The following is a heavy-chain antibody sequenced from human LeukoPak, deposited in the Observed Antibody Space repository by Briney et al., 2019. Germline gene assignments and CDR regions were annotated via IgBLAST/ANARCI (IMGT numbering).Heavy chain of an antibody. V-gene: IGHV3-21*01. CDR3: ARPYCSSTSCYTGIGY. D-gene: IGHD2-2*02. Sequence: GGSLRLSCAASGFTFSSYSMNWVRQAPGKGLEWVSSISSSSSYIYYADSVKGRFTISRDNANNSLYLQMNSLRAEDTAVYYCARPYCSSTSCYTGIGYWGQGTLVTVSS. CDR1: GFTFSSYS. J-gene: IGHJ4*02. CDR2: ISSSSSYI.